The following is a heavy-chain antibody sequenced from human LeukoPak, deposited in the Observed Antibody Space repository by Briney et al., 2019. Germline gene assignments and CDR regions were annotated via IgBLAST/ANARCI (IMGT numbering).Heavy chain of an antibody. CDR3: ARGAPGRFCSGGSCPYFDS. J-gene: IGHJ4*02. CDR1: GYTLTELS. V-gene: IGHV1-24*01. D-gene: IGHD2-15*01. Sequence: GASVKVSCKVSGYTLTELSMHWVRQAPGKGLEWMGGFDPEDGETIYAQKFQGRVTMTEDTSTDTAYMELSSLRSEDTAVYYCARGAPGRFCSGGSCPYFDSWGQGTLVTVSS. CDR2: FDPEDGET.